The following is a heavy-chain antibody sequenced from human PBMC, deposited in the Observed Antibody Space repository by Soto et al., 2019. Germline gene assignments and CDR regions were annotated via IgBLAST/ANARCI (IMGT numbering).Heavy chain of an antibody. D-gene: IGHD3-3*01. J-gene: IGHJ4*02. CDR2: IYHSGST. CDR1: GGSISSGGYS. Sequence: SSETLSLTCAVSGGSISSGGYSWSWIRQPPGKGLEWIGYIYHSGSTYYNPSLKSRVTISVDRSKNQFSLKLSSVTAADTAVCYCARGSPIFGVVTTNYYFDYWGQGTLVTVSS. V-gene: IGHV4-30-2*01. CDR3: ARGSPIFGVVTTNYYFDY.